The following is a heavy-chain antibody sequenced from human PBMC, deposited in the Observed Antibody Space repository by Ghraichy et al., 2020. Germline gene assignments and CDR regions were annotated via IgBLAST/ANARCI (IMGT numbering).Heavy chain of an antibody. CDR1: GFSLSTSGMC. Sequence: SGPTLVKPTQTLTLTCSFSGFSLSTSGMCVSWIRQPPGKALEWLARIDWDDEKYYSTSLKTRLSISKDTSKNQVVLTMTNMDPVDTATYYCARMFAGGYDSPFDNWGQGTLVTVSS. CDR2: IDWDDEK. V-gene: IGHV2-70*11. D-gene: IGHD5-12*01. J-gene: IGHJ4*02. CDR3: ARMFAGGYDSPFDN.